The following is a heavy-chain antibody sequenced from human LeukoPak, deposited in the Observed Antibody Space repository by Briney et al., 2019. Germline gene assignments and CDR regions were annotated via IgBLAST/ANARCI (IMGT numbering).Heavy chain of an antibody. J-gene: IGHJ5*02. CDR1: GVSISSSSYY. D-gene: IGHD2-15*01. V-gene: IGHV4-39*01. CDR2: MYHSGNT. Sequence: PSETLSLTCTVSGVSISSSSYYWGWIRQPPGKGLEWIASMYHSGNTYYNPSLKSRATVSVDTSKNQFSLKLNSVTAADTAVYYCATQQCSGGSCYSRAIWFDPWGQGTLVTVSS. CDR3: ATQQCSGGSCYSRAIWFDP.